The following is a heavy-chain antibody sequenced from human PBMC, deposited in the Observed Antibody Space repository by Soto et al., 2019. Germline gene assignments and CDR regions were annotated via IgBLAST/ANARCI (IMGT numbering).Heavy chain of an antibody. J-gene: IGHJ4*02. D-gene: IGHD2-15*01. CDR1: GFTFNSYS. CDR2: ISSSSRHI. V-gene: IGHV3-21*02. Sequence: EVQLVESGGGLGEPGGSLRLSCAASGFTFNSYSMNWVRQAPGKGLEWVSSISSSSRHIYYVDSVKGRFTISRDNAKNAVFLQMTSLTVEDAAVYYCARPPVIDIVVPPDYWGQGTLVTVSS. CDR3: ARPPVIDIVVPPDY.